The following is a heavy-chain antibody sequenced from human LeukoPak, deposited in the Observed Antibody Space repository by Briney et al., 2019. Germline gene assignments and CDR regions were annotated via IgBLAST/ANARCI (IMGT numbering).Heavy chain of an antibody. V-gene: IGHV4-39*07. D-gene: IGHD2-2*01. Sequence: NPSETLSLTCTVSGGSISSSSYYWGWIRQPPGKGLEWIGSIYYSGSTYYNPSLKSRVTISVDTSKNQFSLKLSSVTAADTAVYYCVRLGVVGIDQNWFDPWGRGTLVTVSS. CDR3: VRLGVVGIDQNWFDP. J-gene: IGHJ5*02. CDR2: IYYSGST. CDR1: GGSISSSSYY.